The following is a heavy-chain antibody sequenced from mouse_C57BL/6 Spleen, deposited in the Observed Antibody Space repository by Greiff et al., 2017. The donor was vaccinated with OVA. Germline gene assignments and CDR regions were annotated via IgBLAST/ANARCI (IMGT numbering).Heavy chain of an antibody. J-gene: IGHJ1*03. D-gene: IGHD1-1*01. CDR3: ANYYGSSYRYFDG. CDR2: IDPSDSYT. Sequence: QVQLQQPGAELVKPGASVKLSCKASGYTFTSYWMQWVKQRPGQGLEWIGEIDPSDSYTNYNQKFKGKATLTVDTSSSTAYMQRSSLTSEDSAVYYCANYYGSSYRYFDGWGTGTTVTVSS. V-gene: IGHV1-50*01. CDR1: GYTFTSYW.